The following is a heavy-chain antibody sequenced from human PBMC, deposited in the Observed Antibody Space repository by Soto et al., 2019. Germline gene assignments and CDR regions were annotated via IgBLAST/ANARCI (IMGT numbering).Heavy chain of an antibody. Sequence: SETLSLTCTVSGGTLSSYYWTWIRQSPGKGLEWIGYVYFSGNTNYNPSLKSRVTISIDTSKNQFSLRLASVTAADTAFYYCGSVRPSGYVLSWGQGTLVTVSS. J-gene: IGHJ5*02. CDR2: VYFSGNT. CDR3: GSVRPSGYVLS. D-gene: IGHD6-25*01. CDR1: GGTLSSYY. V-gene: IGHV4-59*01.